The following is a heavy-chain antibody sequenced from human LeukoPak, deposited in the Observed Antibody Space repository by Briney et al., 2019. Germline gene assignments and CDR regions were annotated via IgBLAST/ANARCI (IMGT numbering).Heavy chain of an antibody. V-gene: IGHV3-30*02. J-gene: IGHJ4*02. CDR2: IRYDGSNK. CDR1: GFTFSSHG. Sequence: PGGSLRLSCAASGFTFSSHGMHWVRQAPGKGLEWVAFIRYDGSNKYYADSVKGRFTISRDNPKNTLYLQMNSLRAEDTAVYYCANPRYSSGWYYFDYWGQGTLVTVSS. D-gene: IGHD6-19*01. CDR3: ANPRYSSGWYYFDY.